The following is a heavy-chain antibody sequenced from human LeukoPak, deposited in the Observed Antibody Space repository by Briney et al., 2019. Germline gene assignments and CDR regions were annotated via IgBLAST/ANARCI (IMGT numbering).Heavy chain of an antibody. D-gene: IGHD2-2*01. CDR2: IYYSGST. J-gene: IGHJ4*02. Sequence: SETLSLTCTVSGGSISSGDYYWSWIRQPPGEGLEWIGYIYYSGSTYSNPSLKSRVTIPVDTSKNQFSLKLSSVTAADTAVYYCARGECSSTSCYYFDYWGQGTLVTVSS. CDR3: ARGECSSTSCYYFDY. V-gene: IGHV4-30-4*01. CDR1: GGSISSGDYY.